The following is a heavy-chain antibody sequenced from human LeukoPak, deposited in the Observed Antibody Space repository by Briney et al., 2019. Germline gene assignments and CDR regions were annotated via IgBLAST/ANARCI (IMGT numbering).Heavy chain of an antibody. CDR3: ATQAGGYASGSFDY. Sequence: SETLSLTCTVSGGSISSYYWNWVRQPLGKGLEWIGYSHYTGRTDYNPSLKSRVTISVDTSKNQFTLKLTSVTAADAAIYYCATQAGGYASGSFDYWGQGTLVTVSS. J-gene: IGHJ4*02. V-gene: IGHV4-59*08. D-gene: IGHD2-15*01. CDR1: GGSISSYY. CDR2: SHYTGRT.